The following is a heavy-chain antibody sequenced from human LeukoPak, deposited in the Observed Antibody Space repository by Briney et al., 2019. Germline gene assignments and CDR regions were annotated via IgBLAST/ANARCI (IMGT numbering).Heavy chain of an antibody. V-gene: IGHV1-2*02. CDR3: ARGLRIINGLDV. D-gene: IGHD2-15*01. CDR1: GYTLRDYY. CDR2: LTPHSGGT. J-gene: IGHJ6*02. Sequence: ASVKVSCKASGYTLRDYYIYWVRQAPGQGLEWLGWLTPHSGGTNYAQKFQGRVTLTSDTSVSTAYMEVSLLTSDDTAIYYCARGLRIINGLDVWGQGTTVIVSS.